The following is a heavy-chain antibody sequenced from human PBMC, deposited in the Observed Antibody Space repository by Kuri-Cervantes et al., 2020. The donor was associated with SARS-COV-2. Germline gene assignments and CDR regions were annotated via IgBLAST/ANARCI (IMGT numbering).Heavy chain of an antibody. D-gene: IGHD6-6*01. CDR3: ATYFAYRYSSSSFDY. CDR1: GYTLTELS. Sequence: ASVKVSCKVSGYTLTELSMHWVRQAPGKGLEWMGGFDPEDGETIYAQKFQGRVTMTEDTSTDTAYMELSSLRSEDTAVYYCATYFAYRYSSSSFDYWGQGTLVTVSS. V-gene: IGHV1-24*01. J-gene: IGHJ4*02. CDR2: FDPEDGET.